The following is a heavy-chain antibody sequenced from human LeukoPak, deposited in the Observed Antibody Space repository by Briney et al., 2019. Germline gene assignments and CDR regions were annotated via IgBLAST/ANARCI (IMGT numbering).Heavy chain of an antibody. J-gene: IGHJ6*02. V-gene: IGHV3-74*01. CDR2: INSDGGTT. Sequence: PGGSLRLSCAASGFTFSAFWMNWVRQAPGKGLVWVSRINSDGGTTDYADSVKGRFTISRDNAKNSLYLQMNSLRAEDTAVYYCARGYSGYDWALLSYYYGMDVWGQGTTVTVSS. D-gene: IGHD5-12*01. CDR3: ARGYSGYDWALLSYYYGMDV. CDR1: GFTFSAFW.